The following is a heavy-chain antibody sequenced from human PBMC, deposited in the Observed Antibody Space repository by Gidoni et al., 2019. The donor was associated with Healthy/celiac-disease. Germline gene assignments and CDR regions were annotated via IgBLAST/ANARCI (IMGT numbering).Heavy chain of an antibody. V-gene: IGHV4-61*02. D-gene: IGHD6-25*01. CDR3: ARGIAAPGWFDP. CDR2: IYTSGST. J-gene: IGHJ5*02. Sequence: QVQLQESGPGLVKPSQTLSLTCTVSGGSISSGSYYWSWIRQPAGKGLEWIGRIYTSGSTNYNPSLKSRVTISVDTSKNQFSLKLSSVTAADTAVYYCARGIAAPGWFDPWGQGTLVTVSS. CDR1: GGSISSGSYY.